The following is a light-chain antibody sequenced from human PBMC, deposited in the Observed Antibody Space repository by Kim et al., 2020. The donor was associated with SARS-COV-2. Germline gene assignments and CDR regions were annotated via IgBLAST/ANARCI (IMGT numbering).Light chain of an antibody. Sequence: ATVGDRVPITCRASQDITNHLIWFQQRPGKVPKSLIYAASSLQSGVPSRFSGSGYGTDFTLTISTLQPEDFATYYCQQYKTYPFAFGQGTRLEIK. CDR2: AAS. CDR1: QDITNH. V-gene: IGKV1-16*01. J-gene: IGKJ5*01. CDR3: QQYKTYPFA.